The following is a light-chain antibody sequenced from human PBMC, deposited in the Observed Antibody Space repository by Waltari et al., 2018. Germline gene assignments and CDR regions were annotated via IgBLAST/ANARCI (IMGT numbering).Light chain of an antibody. CDR3: SSFTSSSTWV. J-gene: IGLJ3*02. CDR1: TSDVGGYNY. V-gene: IGLV2-14*03. CDR2: DVT. Sequence: SALTQPASVSKSPGQSITISCTGTTSDVGGYNYVPWYQQHPGKAPKLMIYDVTNRPSGVSNRFSGSKSGNTASLTISGLQAEDEADYYCSSFTSSSTWVFGGGTKLTVL.